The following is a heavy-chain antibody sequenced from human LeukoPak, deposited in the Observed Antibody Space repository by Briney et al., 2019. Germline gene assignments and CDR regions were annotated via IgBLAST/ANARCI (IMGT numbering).Heavy chain of an antibody. Sequence: GGSLRLSCAASGFTFCSYGMHWVRQAPGKGLEGVAFIRYDGSNKYYADSVKGRFTISRDNSKNTLYLQMHSLRAEDTAVYYCAKDSPYYYDSSGHGGGYWGQGTLVTVCS. V-gene: IGHV3-30*02. CDR3: AKDSPYYYDSSGHGGGY. D-gene: IGHD3-22*01. J-gene: IGHJ4*02. CDR1: GFTFCSYG. CDR2: IRYDGSNK.